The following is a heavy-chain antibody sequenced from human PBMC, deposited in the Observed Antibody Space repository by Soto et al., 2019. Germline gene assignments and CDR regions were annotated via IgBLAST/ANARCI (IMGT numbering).Heavy chain of an antibody. D-gene: IGHD3-22*01. Sequence: EVQLVESGGGLVKPGGSLRLSCAASGFTFSSYSMNWVRQAPGRGLEWVSSISSSSSSIYYADSLKGRFTISRDNAKNSLYLQMNSLRAEDTAVYYCARDYYDSSGYYYWGQGTLVTVSS. CDR1: GFTFSSYS. CDR2: ISSSSSSI. V-gene: IGHV3-21*01. J-gene: IGHJ4*02. CDR3: ARDYYDSSGYYY.